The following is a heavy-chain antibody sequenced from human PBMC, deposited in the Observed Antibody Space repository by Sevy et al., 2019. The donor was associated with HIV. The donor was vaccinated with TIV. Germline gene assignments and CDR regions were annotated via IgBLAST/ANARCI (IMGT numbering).Heavy chain of an antibody. CDR3: GGDRVIFGGGGGLDV. D-gene: IGHD3-3*02. J-gene: IGHJ6*02. CDR1: ASTLTSYY. Sequence: ASVKVSCKTSASTLTSYYMHWLRQAPGQGLEWMGWINPNSDGTKYAQRFQGRVSMTADTSISTAYMELSRLTSDDTAVYYWGGDRVIFGGGGGLDVWGQGPTVTVSS. V-gene: IGHV1-2*02. CDR2: INPNSDGT.